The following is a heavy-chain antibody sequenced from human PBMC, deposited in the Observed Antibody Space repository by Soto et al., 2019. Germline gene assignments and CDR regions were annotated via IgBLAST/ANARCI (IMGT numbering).Heavy chain of an antibody. CDR1: GGSISSGGYY. V-gene: IGHV4-31*03. CDR2: IYYTGNT. Sequence: PSETLSLTCTVSGGSISSGGYYWSWIRQHPEKGLEWIGYIYYTGNTYYNASLKSRVTISVDTSNNQFSLKLSSVTAADTAAYYCARVGISSSDAFDIWGQGTTVTVS. CDR3: ARVGISSSDAFDI. D-gene: IGHD6-6*01. J-gene: IGHJ3*02.